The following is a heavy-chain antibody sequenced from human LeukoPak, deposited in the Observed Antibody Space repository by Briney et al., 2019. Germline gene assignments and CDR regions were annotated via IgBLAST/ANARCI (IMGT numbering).Heavy chain of an antibody. V-gene: IGHV4-4*02. CDR2: IYHSGST. D-gene: IGHD4-23*01. CDR1: GGSISSSNW. Sequence: GTLSLTCAVSGGSISSSNWWSWVRQPPGKGLEWIGEIYHSGSTNYNPSLKSRVTISVDKSKNQFSLKLSSVTAADTAVYYCARATGNSVGRFSFDIWGQGTMVTVSS. J-gene: IGHJ3*02. CDR3: ARATGNSVGRFSFDI.